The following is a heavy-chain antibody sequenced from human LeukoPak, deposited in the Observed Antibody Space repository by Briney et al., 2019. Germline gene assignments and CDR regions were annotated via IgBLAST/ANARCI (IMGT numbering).Heavy chain of an antibody. CDR2: INPNNGGT. D-gene: IGHD3-10*01. CDR1: GYTFTGYY. CDR3: AKLSRQDGSGSYSPDWFDP. J-gene: IGHJ5*02. V-gene: IGHV1-2*02. Sequence: VASVKVSCKASGYTFTGYYMHWVRQAPGQGLEWMGWINPNNGGTDYPQKFQGRVTMTRDTSISTVYMEVSRLTSDDTAMYYCAKLSRQDGSGSYSPDWFDPWGQGTLVTVSS.